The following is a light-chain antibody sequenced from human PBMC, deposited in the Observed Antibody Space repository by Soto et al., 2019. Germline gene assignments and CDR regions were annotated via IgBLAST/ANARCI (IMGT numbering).Light chain of an antibody. J-gene: IGLJ2*01. CDR2: EGS. V-gene: IGLV2-14*01. CDR3: SSRTTNTTVV. CDR1: SSDVGAHKF. Sequence: QSALTQPASVSGSPGQSITISCTGTSSDVGAHKFVSWFQQHPCKAPKLIMYEGSYRPSGVSNRFSGSKSGNTASLTILGLRSEDEADYYCSSRTTNTTVVFGGGTKVTVL.